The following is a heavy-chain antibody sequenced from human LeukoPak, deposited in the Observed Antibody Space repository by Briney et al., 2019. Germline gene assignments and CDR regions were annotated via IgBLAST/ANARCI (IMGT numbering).Heavy chain of an antibody. V-gene: IGHV4-39*07. J-gene: IGHJ5*02. CDR2: IYYSGST. Sequence: PSEILSLTCTVSGGSISSSTYFWGWIRQPPGKGLEWIGTIYYSGSTYYNPSLKSRVTISVDSSKNQFSLRLSSVTAADTAVYYSARHRCSGGSCYPMNWFDPWGQGTLVTVSS. CDR1: GGSISSSTYF. D-gene: IGHD2-15*01. CDR3: ARHRCSGGSCYPMNWFDP.